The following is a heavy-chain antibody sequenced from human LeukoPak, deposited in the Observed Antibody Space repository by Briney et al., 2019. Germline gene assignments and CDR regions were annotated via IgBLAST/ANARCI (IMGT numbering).Heavy chain of an antibody. CDR1: GGSINSYY. J-gene: IGHJ4*02. D-gene: IGHD4-17*01. Sequence: SETLSLTCTVSGGSINSYYWSWIRQPPGKGLEWIGYIYYSGSTNYNPSLKSRVTISVDTSKNQFSLKLSSVTAADTAVYYCARGAYGDPYYFDYWGQGTLVTVSS. V-gene: IGHV4-59*01. CDR2: IYYSGST. CDR3: ARGAYGDPYYFDY.